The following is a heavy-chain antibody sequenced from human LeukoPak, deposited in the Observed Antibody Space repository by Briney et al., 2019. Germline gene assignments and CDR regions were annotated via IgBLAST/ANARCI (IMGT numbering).Heavy chain of an antibody. CDR3: ARDRIAVAGRKYYYYTDV. CDR1: GGTFSSYA. V-gene: IGHV1-69*06. CDR2: IIPSLGTA. D-gene: IGHD6-19*01. Sequence: GASVKVSCKASGGTFSSYAISWVRQAPGQGLEWMGGIIPSLGTANYAQKFKGRVTITADKSTSTAYMELSSLRSEDTAVYYCARDRIAVAGRKYYYYTDVWGKGTTVTVSS. J-gene: IGHJ6*03.